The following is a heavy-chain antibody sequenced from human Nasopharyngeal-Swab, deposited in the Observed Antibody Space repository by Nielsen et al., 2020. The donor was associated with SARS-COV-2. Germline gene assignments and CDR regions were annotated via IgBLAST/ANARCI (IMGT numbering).Heavy chain of an antibody. D-gene: IGHD6-19*01. CDR1: DGSISSSSYY. CDR3: ARDRKQWLVYYYYGMDV. V-gene: IGHV4-39*07. J-gene: IGHJ6*02. CDR2: IYDSGST. Sequence: SETLSLTCTVSDGSISSSSYYWGWIRQPPGKGLEWIGSIYDSGSTYYNPSLKSLVTISVDTSKNQFSLKLSSVTAADTAVYYCARDRKQWLVYYYYGMDVWGQGTTVTVSS.